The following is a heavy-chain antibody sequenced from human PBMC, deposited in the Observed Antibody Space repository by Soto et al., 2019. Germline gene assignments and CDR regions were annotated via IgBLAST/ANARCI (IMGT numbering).Heavy chain of an antibody. J-gene: IGHJ3*02. V-gene: IGHV3-15*01. CDR3: TTDYQAVAGAFDI. CDR1: GVTFSNAW. D-gene: IGHD6-19*01. CDR2: IKSKTDGGTT. Sequence: PGGSLRLACAASGVTFSNAWMSWVRQAPGKGLEWVGRIKSKTDGGTTDYAAPVKGRFTISRDDSKNTLYLQMNSLKTEDTAVYYCTTDYQAVAGAFDIWGQGTMVTVSS.